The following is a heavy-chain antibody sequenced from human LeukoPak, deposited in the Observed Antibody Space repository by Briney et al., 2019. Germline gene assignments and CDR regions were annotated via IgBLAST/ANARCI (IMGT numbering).Heavy chain of an antibody. V-gene: IGHV3-30-3*01. Sequence: GESLRLSCAASGFSFSSYAMHWVRQAAGKGLEWVAITTSDESNKHYADSVKGRFTISRDNSKNTLYLQMNSLRAEDTAVYYCARESGALRGYSFGLWGQGTLVTVSS. J-gene: IGHJ4*02. CDR3: ARESGALRGYSFGL. CDR2: TTSDESNK. CDR1: GFSFSSYA. D-gene: IGHD5-18*01.